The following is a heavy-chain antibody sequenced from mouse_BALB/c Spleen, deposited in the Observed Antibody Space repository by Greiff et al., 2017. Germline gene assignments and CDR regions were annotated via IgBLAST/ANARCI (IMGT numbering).Heavy chain of an antibody. V-gene: IGHV5-6-3*01. Sequence: EVMLVESGGGLVQPGGSLKLSCAASGFTFSSYGMSWVRQTPDKRLELVATINSNGGSTYYPDSVKGRFTISRDNAKNTLYLQMSSLKSEDTAMYYCARDPYDYSWFAYWGQGTLVTVSA. CDR1: GFTFSSYG. CDR2: INSNGGST. J-gene: IGHJ3*01. D-gene: IGHD2-4*01. CDR3: ARDPYDYSWFAY.